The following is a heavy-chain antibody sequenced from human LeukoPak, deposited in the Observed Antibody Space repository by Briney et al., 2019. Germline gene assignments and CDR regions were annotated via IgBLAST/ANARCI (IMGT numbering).Heavy chain of an antibody. Sequence: ASVKVSCKASGYTFTNYDINWVRQATGQGLEWMGWMNPDSGNTGYAQKFQGRVTMTTNTSISTAYMELSSLRSEDTAMYYCVRGIGVAGDYWGQGTLVTVSS. J-gene: IGHJ4*02. V-gene: IGHV1-8*01. CDR1: GYTFTNYD. CDR2: MNPDSGNT. CDR3: VRGIGVAGDY. D-gene: IGHD6-19*01.